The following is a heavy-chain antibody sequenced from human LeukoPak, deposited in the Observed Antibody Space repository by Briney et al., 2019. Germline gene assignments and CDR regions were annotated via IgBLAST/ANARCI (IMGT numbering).Heavy chain of an antibody. J-gene: IGHJ6*03. Sequence: MASETLSLTCTVSGYSISSGYYWGWIRQPPGKGLEWIGSIYHSGSTYYNPSLKSRVTISVDTSKNQFSLKLSSVTAADTAVYYCARRGSYYYYYYMDVWGKGTTVTVSS. V-gene: IGHV4-38-2*02. CDR2: IYHSGST. CDR1: GYSISSGYY. D-gene: IGHD1-26*01. CDR3: ARRGSYYYYYYMDV.